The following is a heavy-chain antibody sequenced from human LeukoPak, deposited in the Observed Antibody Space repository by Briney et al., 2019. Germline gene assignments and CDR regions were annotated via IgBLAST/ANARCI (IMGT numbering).Heavy chain of an antibody. CDR3: ARVGPHGYGWYFDL. D-gene: IGHD5-18*01. J-gene: IGHJ2*01. CDR2: ISAGGRTV. Sequence: GGSLRLSCTASRFTFSDHYMTWIRQAPGKGLEWLSYISAGGRTVYYADSVKGRFTISRDNAKNSLYLQMNTLRAEDTAVYFCARVGPHGYGWYFDLWGRGSLVTVSS. V-gene: IGHV3-11*01. CDR1: RFTFSDHY.